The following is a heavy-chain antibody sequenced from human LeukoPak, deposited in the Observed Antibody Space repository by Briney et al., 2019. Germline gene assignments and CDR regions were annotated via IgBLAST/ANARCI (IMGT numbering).Heavy chain of an antibody. CDR2: IYYSGST. Sequence: NPSETLSLTCTVSGDSFSSVTDYWAWIRQPPGKGLEWIGSIYYSGSTYYNPSLKSRVTISVDTSKNQFSLKLSSVTAADTAVYYCARHSITIFGVVISYFDYWGQGTLVTVSS. CDR1: GDSFSSVTDY. CDR3: ARHSITIFGVVISYFDY. J-gene: IGHJ4*02. V-gene: IGHV4-39*01. D-gene: IGHD3-3*01.